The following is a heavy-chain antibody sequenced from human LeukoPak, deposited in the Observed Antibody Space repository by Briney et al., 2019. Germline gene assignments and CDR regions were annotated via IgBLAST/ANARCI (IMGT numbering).Heavy chain of an antibody. CDR2: IYPGDSDT. CDR3: ARPQSDYDFWSGYPPGWFDP. Sequence: GESLKISCKGSGYSFTSYWIGWVRQMPGKGLEWMGIIYPGDSDTRYSPSFQGQVTISADKSISTAYLQWSSLKASDTAMYYCARPQSDYDFWSGYPPGWFDPWGQGTLVTVSS. V-gene: IGHV5-51*01. D-gene: IGHD3-3*01. J-gene: IGHJ5*02. CDR1: GYSFTSYW.